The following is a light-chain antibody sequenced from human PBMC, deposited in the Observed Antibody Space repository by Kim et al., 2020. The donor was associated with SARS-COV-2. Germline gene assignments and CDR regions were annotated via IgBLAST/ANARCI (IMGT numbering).Light chain of an antibody. V-gene: IGLV2-14*03. J-gene: IGLJ1*01. CDR1: SSDVGANNH. CDR2: DVN. Sequence: QSITISCSGTSSDVGANNHVSWYQQYPGKAPKLMIYDVNNRPSGVSDRFSGFKSGNTASLTISGLQAEDEADYYCNSYAGDITPYVFGTGTRVTVL. CDR3: NSYAGDITPYV.